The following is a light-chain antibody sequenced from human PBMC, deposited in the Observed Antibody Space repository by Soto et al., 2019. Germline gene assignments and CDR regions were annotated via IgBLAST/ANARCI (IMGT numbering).Light chain of an antibody. CDR3: YSYAGDYVYV. CDR1: SNDVGRYNL. Sequence: QSVLTQPASVSGSPGQSITIPCTGTSNDVGRYNLVSWFQQHPGEVPKLIIYEGTKRPSGVSDRFSGSKSGNTASLTISGLQAEDEAYYLCYSYAGDYVYVFGTGTKVTVL. V-gene: IGLV2-23*01. CDR2: EGT. J-gene: IGLJ1*01.